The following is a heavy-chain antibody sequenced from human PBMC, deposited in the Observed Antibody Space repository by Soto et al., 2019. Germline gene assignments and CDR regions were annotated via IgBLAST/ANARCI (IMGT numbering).Heavy chain of an antibody. Sequence: SETLSLTCTVSDGSISSYYWSWIRQPPGKGLEWIGYIYYSGSTNYNPSLKSRVTISVDTSKNQFSLKLSSVTAADTAVYYCARARDRYCSGGSCYSFDPWGQGTLVTVSS. D-gene: IGHD2-15*01. CDR1: DGSISSYY. J-gene: IGHJ5*02. CDR3: ARARDRYCSGGSCYSFDP. CDR2: IYYSGST. V-gene: IGHV4-59*01.